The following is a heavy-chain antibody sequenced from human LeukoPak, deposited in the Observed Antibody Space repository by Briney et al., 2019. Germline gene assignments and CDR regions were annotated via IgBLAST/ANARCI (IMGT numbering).Heavy chain of an antibody. CDR2: IYYSGST. CDR1: GGSISSGDYY. V-gene: IGHV4-61*08. J-gene: IGHJ5*02. D-gene: IGHD6-6*01. Sequence: SQTLSLTCTVSGGSISSGDYYWSWIRQPPGKGLEWIGYIYYSGSTNYNPSLKSRVTISVDTSKNQFSLKLSSVTAADTAVYYCAREWGSSLGGFDPWGQGTLVTVSS. CDR3: AREWGSSLGGFDP.